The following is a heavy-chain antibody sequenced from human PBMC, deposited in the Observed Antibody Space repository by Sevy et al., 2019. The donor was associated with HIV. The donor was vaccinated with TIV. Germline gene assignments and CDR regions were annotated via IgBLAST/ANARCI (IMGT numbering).Heavy chain of an antibody. CDR2: IKQDGSER. Sequence: GGSLRLSCAASGFTFSIYWMSWVRQAPGKGLEWVANIKQDGSERYYEDSVKGRFTISRDNTKNSLYLQMNSLRVEDTAVYYCARDSQNIVVVPAATINYYYSYYMDVWGKGTTVTVSS. V-gene: IGHV3-7*01. D-gene: IGHD2-2*01. CDR3: ARDSQNIVVVPAATINYYYSYYMDV. CDR1: GFTFSIYW. J-gene: IGHJ6*03.